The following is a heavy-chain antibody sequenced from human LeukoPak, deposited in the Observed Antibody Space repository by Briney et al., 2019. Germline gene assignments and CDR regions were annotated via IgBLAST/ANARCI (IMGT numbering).Heavy chain of an antibody. D-gene: IGHD5-12*01. CDR1: GFTVSSNY. J-gene: IGHJ4*02. CDR2: IYSGGST. Sequence: GGSLRPSCAASGFTVSSNYMSWVRQAPGKGLEWVSVIYSGGSTYYADSVKGRFTISRDNSKNTLYLQMNSLRAEDTAVYYCARDGWLRFGGLDYWGQGTLVTVSS. V-gene: IGHV3-66*01. CDR3: ARDGWLRFGGLDY.